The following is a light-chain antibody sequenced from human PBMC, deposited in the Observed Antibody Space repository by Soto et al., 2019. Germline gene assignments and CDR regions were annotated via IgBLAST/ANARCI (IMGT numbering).Light chain of an antibody. Sequence: DIQMTQSPSSLSASVGDRVTITCQASQDISNYLNWYQQKPRKAPKLLIYDASNLETGVPSRFSGSGSRTDFTFTISSLQPEDIATYYCQQYDNLPLTFGPGTKVDIK. V-gene: IGKV1-33*01. CDR3: QQYDNLPLT. J-gene: IGKJ3*01. CDR2: DAS. CDR1: QDISNY.